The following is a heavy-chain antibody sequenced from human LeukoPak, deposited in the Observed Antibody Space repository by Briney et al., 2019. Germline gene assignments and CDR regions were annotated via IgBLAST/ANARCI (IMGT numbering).Heavy chain of an antibody. CDR3: ASSVVAVRFDY. CDR1: GGSISSGDYY. J-gene: IGHJ4*02. CDR2: IYYSGST. V-gene: IGHV4-30-4*01. D-gene: IGHD2-15*01. Sequence: SETLSLTCTVSGGSISSGDYYWSWIRQPPGKGLEWIGYIYYSGSTYYNPSLKNRVTISVDTSKNQFSLKLSSVTAADTAVYYCASSVVAVRFDYWGQGTLVTVSS.